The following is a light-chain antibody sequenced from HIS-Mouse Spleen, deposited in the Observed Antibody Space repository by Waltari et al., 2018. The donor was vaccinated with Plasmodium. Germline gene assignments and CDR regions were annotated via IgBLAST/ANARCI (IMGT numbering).Light chain of an antibody. CDR3: YSTDSSGNHRV. CDR2: EDS. Sequence: SYELTQPPSVSVSPGQTARITCPGDALPKKYAYGYQQQSGQAPLLVIYEDSKRPPGIPERFSGSSSGTMATLTISGAQVEDEADYYCYSTDSSGNHRVFGGGTKLTVL. CDR1: ALPKKY. V-gene: IGLV3-10*01. J-gene: IGLJ3*02.